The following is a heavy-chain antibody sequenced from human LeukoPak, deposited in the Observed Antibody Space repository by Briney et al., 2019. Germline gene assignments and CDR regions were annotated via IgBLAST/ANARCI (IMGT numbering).Heavy chain of an antibody. CDR1: GGSISSYY. CDR3: ARVFPGGYYYYYMDV. J-gene: IGHJ6*03. CDR2: IYYSGST. V-gene: IGHV4-59*01. D-gene: IGHD4-23*01. Sequence: PSETLSLTCTVSGGSISSYYWSWIRQPPGEGLEWIGYIYYSGSTNYNPSLKSRVTISVDTSKNQFSLKLSSVTAADTAVYYCARVFPGGYYYYYMDVWGKGTTVTVSS.